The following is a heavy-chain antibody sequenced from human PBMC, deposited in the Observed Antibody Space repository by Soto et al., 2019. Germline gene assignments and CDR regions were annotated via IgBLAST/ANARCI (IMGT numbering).Heavy chain of an antibody. CDR2: INPNSGGT. J-gene: IGHJ4*02. D-gene: IGHD2-2*01. Sequence: GASVKVSCKASGYTFTGYYMHWVRQAPGQGLEWMGGINPNSGGTNYAQKFQGWVTMTRDTSISTAYMELSRLRSDDTAVYYCAREENCSSTSCYVDYWGQGTLVTVS. CDR3: AREENCSSTSCYVDY. CDR1: GYTFTGYY. V-gene: IGHV1-2*04.